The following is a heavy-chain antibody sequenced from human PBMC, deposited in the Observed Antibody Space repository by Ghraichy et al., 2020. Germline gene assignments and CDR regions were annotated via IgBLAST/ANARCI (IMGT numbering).Heavy chain of an antibody. CDR3: ARRGEYFDS. V-gene: IGHV4-59*08. Sequence: GGSISSYYWSWIRQPPGKGLEWIGYIYYTGSTQYNPSLKSRVTISVDTSKNQFSLKLSSVTAADTAVYYCARRGEYFDSWGQGTLVTVSS. D-gene: IGHD7-27*01. CDR2: IYYTGST. J-gene: IGHJ4*02. CDR1: GGSISSYY.